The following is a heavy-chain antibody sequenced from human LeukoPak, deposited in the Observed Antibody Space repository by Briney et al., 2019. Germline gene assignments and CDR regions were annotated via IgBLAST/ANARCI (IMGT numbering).Heavy chain of an antibody. D-gene: IGHD6-13*01. CDR3: ARRDGSSAFDY. J-gene: IGHJ4*02. V-gene: IGHV3-30-3*01. CDR1: GFTFSSYP. Sequence: GGSLRLSCAASGFTFSSYPMHWVRQAPGKGLEWVSVISYDGNTKYYADSVKGRFTISRDSPKNTLYLQMDSLGTDDTAMYYCARRDGSSAFDYWGQGTLVTVSS. CDR2: ISYDGNTK.